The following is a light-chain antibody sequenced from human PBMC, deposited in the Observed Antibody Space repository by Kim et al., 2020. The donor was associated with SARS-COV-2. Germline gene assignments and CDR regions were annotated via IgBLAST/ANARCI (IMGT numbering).Light chain of an antibody. CDR1: QGIRYW. V-gene: IGKV1-12*01. J-gene: IGKJ2*01. CDR2: AAS. Sequence: DIQMTQSPFSVSASVGDRVTITCRASQGIRYWLSWYQQKPGKAPKPLIYAASNLQSGVPSRFSGSGSGTDFTLTISSLQPEDFATYYCQQANSFPYTFGLGTKVDIK. CDR3: QQANSFPYT.